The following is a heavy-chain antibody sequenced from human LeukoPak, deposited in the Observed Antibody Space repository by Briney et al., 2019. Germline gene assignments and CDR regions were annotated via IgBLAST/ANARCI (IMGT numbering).Heavy chain of an antibody. CDR2: IYTSGST. V-gene: IGHV4-61*02. CDR3: ARDGAAGY. CDR1: GDSISSGSYY. Sequence: SETLSLTCAVSGDSISSGSYYRSWIRQPAGKGLEWIGRIYTSGSTNYNPSLRSRVTISADTSKNQFSLKLTAVTAADTAIYYCARDGAAGYWGQGTLVTVSS. J-gene: IGHJ4*02. D-gene: IGHD3-16*01.